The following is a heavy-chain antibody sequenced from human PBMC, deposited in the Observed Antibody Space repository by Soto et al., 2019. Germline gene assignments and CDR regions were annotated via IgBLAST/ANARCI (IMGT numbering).Heavy chain of an antibody. CDR3: ARLENSGFPESLQ. V-gene: IGHV4-38-2*01. CDR2: ISYHGST. CDR1: GYSINSGYF. D-gene: IGHD5-12*01. Sequence: SETLSLTCDVSGYSINSGYFWGWVRQPPGKGLEWIGSISYHGSTHYNPSLESRVTILRDTPKNQFSLSLSFVTAADTAVYYCARLENSGFPESLQWGQAPMVTV. J-gene: IGHJ1*01.